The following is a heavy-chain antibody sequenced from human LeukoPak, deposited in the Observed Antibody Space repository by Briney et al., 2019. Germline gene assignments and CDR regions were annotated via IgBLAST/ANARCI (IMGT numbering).Heavy chain of an antibody. CDR3: ARDLTSTSSGLSDY. V-gene: IGHV4-39*07. CDR1: GGSISSSSY. D-gene: IGHD2-2*01. J-gene: IGHJ4*02. Sequence: PSETLSLTCTVSGGSISSSSYWAWIRQPPGKGLEWIGNIYYSGSTYYNPSLKSRVTISVDTSKNHFSLKLSSVTAADTAVYYCARDLTSTSSGLSDYWGQGTLVTVSS. CDR2: IYYSGST.